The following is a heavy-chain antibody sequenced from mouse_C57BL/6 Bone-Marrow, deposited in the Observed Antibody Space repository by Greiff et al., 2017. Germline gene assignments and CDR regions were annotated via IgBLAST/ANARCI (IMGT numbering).Heavy chain of an antibody. V-gene: IGHV3-6*01. Sequence: EVKLMESGPGLVKPSQSLSLTCSVTGYSITSGYYWNWIRQFPGNKLEWMGYISYDGSNNYNPSLKNRISITRDTSKNQFFLKLNSVTTEDTATYYCARGIYYYGSSFDYWGQGTTLTVSS. CDR3: ARGIYYYGSSFDY. J-gene: IGHJ2*01. CDR2: ISYDGSN. D-gene: IGHD1-1*01. CDR1: GYSITSGYY.